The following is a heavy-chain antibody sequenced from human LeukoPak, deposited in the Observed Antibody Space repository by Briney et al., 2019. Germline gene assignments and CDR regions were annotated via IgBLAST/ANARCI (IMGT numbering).Heavy chain of an antibody. J-gene: IGHJ3*02. V-gene: IGHV3-30-3*01. CDR3: ARAGMVINAFDI. CDR2: ISYDGSNK. D-gene: IGHD2-21*01. CDR1: GFTFSRYA. Sequence: GGSLRLSCAASGFTFSRYAMHWVRQAPGKGLEWVAVISYDGSNKYYADSVKGRFTISRDNSKNTLYLQMNSLRAEDTAVYYCARAGMVINAFDIWGQGTMVSVSS.